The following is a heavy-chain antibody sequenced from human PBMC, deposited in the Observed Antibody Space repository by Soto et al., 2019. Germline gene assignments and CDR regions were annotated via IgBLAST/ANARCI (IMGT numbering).Heavy chain of an antibody. J-gene: IGHJ3*02. CDR1: GFTCSSYA. CDR2: ISGSGGST. D-gene: IGHD2-2*01. CDR3: AKGLYCSSTSCHYAFDI. Sequence: GGSLRLSCAASGFTCSSYAMSWVRQAPGKGLEWVSAISGSGGSTYYADSVKGRFTISRDNSKNTLYLQMNSLRAEDTAVYYCAKGLYCSSTSCHYAFDIWGQGTMVTVSS. V-gene: IGHV3-23*01.